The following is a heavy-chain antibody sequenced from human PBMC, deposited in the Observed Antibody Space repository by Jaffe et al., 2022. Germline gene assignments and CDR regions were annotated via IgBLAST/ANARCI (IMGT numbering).Heavy chain of an antibody. CDR2: ISSSSSYI. V-gene: IGHV3-21*01. Sequence: EVQLVESGGGLVKPGGSLRLSCAASGFTFSSYSMNWVRQAPGKGLEWVSSISSSSSYIYYADSVKGRFTISRDNAKNSLYLQMNSLRAEDTAVYYCARGPAARNYNWFDPWGQGTLVTVSS. J-gene: IGHJ5*02. D-gene: IGHD2-2*01. CDR1: GFTFSSYS. CDR3: ARGPAARNYNWFDP.